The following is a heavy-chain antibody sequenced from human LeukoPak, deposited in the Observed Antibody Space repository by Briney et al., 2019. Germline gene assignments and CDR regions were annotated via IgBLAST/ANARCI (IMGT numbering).Heavy chain of an antibody. Sequence: PGGSLRLSCAASGFTLSSYEMNWVRQAPGKGLEWVSYISSSGSTIYYADSVKGRFTISRDNAKNSLYLQMNSLRAEDTAVYYCARVHTSRRDDYWGQGTLVTVSS. CDR2: ISSSGSTI. D-gene: IGHD2-21*01. V-gene: IGHV3-48*03. CDR1: GFTLSSYE. CDR3: ARVHTSRRDDY. J-gene: IGHJ4*02.